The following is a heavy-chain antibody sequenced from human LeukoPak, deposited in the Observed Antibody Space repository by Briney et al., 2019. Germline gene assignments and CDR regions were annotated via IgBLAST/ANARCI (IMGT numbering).Heavy chain of an antibody. CDR3: ATESIAPAETLYYYYYMDV. J-gene: IGHJ6*03. CDR1: GGTFSSYA. V-gene: IGHV1-69*05. Sequence: ASVKVSXKASGGTFSSYAISWVRQAPGQGLEWMGRIIPIFGTANYAQKFQGRVTITTDESTSTAYMELSSLRSEDTAVYYCATESIAPAETLYYYYYMDVWGKGTTVTVSS. CDR2: IIPIFGTA. D-gene: IGHD6-13*01.